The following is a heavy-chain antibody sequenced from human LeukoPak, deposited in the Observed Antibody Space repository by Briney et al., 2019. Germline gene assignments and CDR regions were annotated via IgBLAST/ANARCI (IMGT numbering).Heavy chain of an antibody. D-gene: IGHD2-2*01. CDR3: AKDRYCSSTSCHAPFL. Sequence: PGGSLRLSCAASGFTFSSYGMHWVRQAPGKGLEWVAVISYDGSNKYYADSVKGRFTISRDNSKNTLYLQMNSLRAEDTAVYYCAKDRYCSSTSCHAPFLWGRGTLVTVSS. CDR1: GFTFSSYG. CDR2: ISYDGSNK. V-gene: IGHV3-30*18. J-gene: IGHJ2*01.